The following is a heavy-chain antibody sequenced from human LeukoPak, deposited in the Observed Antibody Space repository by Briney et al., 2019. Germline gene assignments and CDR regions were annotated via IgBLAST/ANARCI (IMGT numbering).Heavy chain of an antibody. V-gene: IGHV3-23*01. J-gene: IGHJ4*02. CDR2: ISGSCGST. D-gene: IGHD5-18*01. Sequence: PGWSLPLSCPYSGFTFSSYALHWVRQPPGKELEGVAAISGSCGSTYYADSVKGRFTISRDNSKNTLYLQMNSLRAEDTAVYYCAKVGLCLRGGYSYGYYDYWGQGTLVTVSS. CDR1: GFTFSSYA. CDR3: AKVGLCLRGGYSYGYYDY.